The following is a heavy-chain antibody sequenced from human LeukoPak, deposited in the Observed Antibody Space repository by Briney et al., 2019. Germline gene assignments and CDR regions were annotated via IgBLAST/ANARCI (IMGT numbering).Heavy chain of an antibody. J-gene: IGHJ3*01. CDR1: GFTFSSYG. Sequence: PGGSLRLSCAASGFTFSSYGMHWVRQAPGKGLEWVAFIRPDASKEYHAHSVKGRFIISRDNSKKILYPQMNSLRVEDPAMYYCAKEAGLFDVWGKGAMVIVSS. V-gene: IGHV3-30*02. CDR2: IRPDASKE. CDR3: AKEAGLFDV.